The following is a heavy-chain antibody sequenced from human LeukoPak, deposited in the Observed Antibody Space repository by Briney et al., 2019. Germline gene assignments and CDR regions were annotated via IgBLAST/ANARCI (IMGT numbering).Heavy chain of an antibody. D-gene: IGHD3-9*01. CDR3: ARGNLRYFDWIDY. V-gene: IGHV1-8*01. J-gene: IGHJ4*02. Sequence: ASVKVSCKASGYTFTSYDINWVRQATGQGLEWMGWMNPNSGNTGYAQKFQGRVTMTRNTSISTAYMELSSLRSEDTAAYYCARGNLRYFDWIDYWGQGTLVTVSS. CDR1: GYTFTSYD. CDR2: MNPNSGNT.